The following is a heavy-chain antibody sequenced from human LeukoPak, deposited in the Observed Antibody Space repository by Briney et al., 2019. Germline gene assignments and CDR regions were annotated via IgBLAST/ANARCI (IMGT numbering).Heavy chain of an antibody. CDR2: INPNSGGT. CDR1: GYTFTDYY. D-gene: IGHD6-6*01. V-gene: IGHV1-2*02. Sequence: ASVKVSCKASGYTFTDYYMHWVRQAPGQGLEWMGWINPNSGGTNYAQKFQGRVTMTRDTSISTAYMELSRLRSDDTAVYYCARAKGGGAARPSAFDPWGQGTLVTVSS. CDR3: ARAKGGGAARPSAFDP. J-gene: IGHJ5*02.